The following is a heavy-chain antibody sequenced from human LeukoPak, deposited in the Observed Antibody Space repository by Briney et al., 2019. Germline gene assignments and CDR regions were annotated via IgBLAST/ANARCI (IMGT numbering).Heavy chain of an antibody. CDR2: ISGSGSGGST. D-gene: IGHD4-17*01. CDR3: AKATSVTTLFDY. V-gene: IGHV3-23*01. Sequence: PGGSLRLSCAASGSTFSSYAMSWVRQAPGKGLEWVSSISGSGSGGSTYYADSVKGRFTISRDNSKNTLYLQMNSLRVEDAAVYYCAKATSVTTLFDYWGQGTLVTVSS. CDR1: GSTFSSYA. J-gene: IGHJ4*01.